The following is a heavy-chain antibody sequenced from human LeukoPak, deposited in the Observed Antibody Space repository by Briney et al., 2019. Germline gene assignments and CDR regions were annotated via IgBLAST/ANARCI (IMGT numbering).Heavy chain of an antibody. CDR2: ISVYNGNT. CDR3: ARDRYCGGDCPDAFDI. CDR1: GYTFIIYG. J-gene: IGHJ3*02. D-gene: IGHD2-21*02. Sequence: ASVTVSFKASGYTFIIYGISWVRQAPGQGLEWMGWISVYNGNTNYAQKVQGRVTMTTDTSTSTAYMEVRSLRSDDTAVYYCARDRYCGGDCPDAFDIWGQGTMVTVSS. V-gene: IGHV1-18*01.